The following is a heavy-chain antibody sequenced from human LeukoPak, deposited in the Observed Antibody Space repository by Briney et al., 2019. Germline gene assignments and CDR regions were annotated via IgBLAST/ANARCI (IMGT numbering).Heavy chain of an antibody. CDR1: GYTFTSYG. Sequence: ASVKVSCKASGYTFTSYGISWVRQAPGQGLEWMGWISAYNGNTNYAQKLQGRVTMTTDTSTSTAYMELRSLRSDDTAVYYCAREIAIDGDYTNFDYWGQGTLVTVSS. CDR3: AREIAIDGDYTNFDY. CDR2: ISAYNGNT. D-gene: IGHD4-17*01. J-gene: IGHJ4*02. V-gene: IGHV1-18*01.